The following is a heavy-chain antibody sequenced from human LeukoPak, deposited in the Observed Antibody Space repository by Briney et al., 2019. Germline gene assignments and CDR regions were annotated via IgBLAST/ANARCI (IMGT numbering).Heavy chain of an antibody. CDR1: GFTFDDYA. D-gene: IGHD6-13*01. V-gene: IGHV3-9*03. CDR2: ISWNSGSI. Sequence: SLKISCAASGFTFDDYAMHWVRQAPGKGLEWVSGISWNSGSIGYADSVKGRFTISRDNAKNSLYLQMNSLRAEDMALYYCAKAGGIAAAGAFDYWGQGTLVTVSS. CDR3: AKAGGIAAAGAFDY. J-gene: IGHJ4*02.